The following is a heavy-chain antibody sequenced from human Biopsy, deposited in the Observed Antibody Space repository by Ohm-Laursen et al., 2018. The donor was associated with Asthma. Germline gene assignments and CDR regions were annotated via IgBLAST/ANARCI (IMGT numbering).Heavy chain of an antibody. CDR2: ISVYNGNT. CDR3: ARAVDYSHYYGIDV. D-gene: IGHD3-10*01. Sequence: SVKVSCKTSGYTFNSAGITWVRQAPGQGLEWVGWISVYNGNTEVAQKLQDRVTMITDTSTSTAYMELRSLRSDDTAVYFCARAVDYSHYYGIDVWGQGTTVTVS. CDR1: GYTFNSAG. V-gene: IGHV1-18*01. J-gene: IGHJ6*02.